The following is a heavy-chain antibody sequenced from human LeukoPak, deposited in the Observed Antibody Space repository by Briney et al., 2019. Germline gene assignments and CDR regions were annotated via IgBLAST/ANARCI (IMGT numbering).Heavy chain of an antibody. CDR1: GYTFTGYY. D-gene: IGHD3-22*01. CDR2: INPNSGGT. J-gene: IGHJ4*02. CDR3: ARIIADYYDSSAAKYFDY. Sequence: GASVKVSFKSSGYTFTGYYMPWVRQAPGEGLEWMGWINPNSGGTNYAQKFQGRVTMTRDTSISTAYMELSRLKSDDTAVYYCARIIADYYDSSAAKYFDYWGQGTLVTVSS. V-gene: IGHV1-2*02.